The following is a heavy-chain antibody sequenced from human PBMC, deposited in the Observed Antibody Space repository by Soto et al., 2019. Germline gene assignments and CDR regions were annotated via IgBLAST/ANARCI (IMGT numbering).Heavy chain of an antibody. V-gene: IGHV3-73*02. J-gene: IGHJ4*02. Sequence: EVQLVESGGGLVQPGGSLKLSCAASGFTFSGSDTHWVRQASGKGLEWVGHIRSKANSYATAYAASVKGRFTISRDASKNTAYLQMNSLKTEDTAVYYCSRHDYYDSSGTVIDWGQGTLVTVSS. CDR3: SRHDYYDSSGTVID. D-gene: IGHD3-22*01. CDR1: GFTFSGSD. CDR2: IRSKANSYAT.